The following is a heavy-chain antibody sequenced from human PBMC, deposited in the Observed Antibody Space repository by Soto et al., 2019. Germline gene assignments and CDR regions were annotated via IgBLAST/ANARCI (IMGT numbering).Heavy chain of an antibody. Sequence: PGGSLRLSCAASGFTFSSHNMNWVRQAPGKRLEWVSYISSSSNTIYYADSVKGRFTISRDNAKNSLYLQMNSLRAEDTAVYYCATPYSSSWYLFAYWGQGTLVTVSS. CDR3: ATPYSSSWYLFAY. CDR2: ISSSSNTI. D-gene: IGHD6-13*01. CDR1: GFTFSSHN. J-gene: IGHJ4*02. V-gene: IGHV3-48*01.